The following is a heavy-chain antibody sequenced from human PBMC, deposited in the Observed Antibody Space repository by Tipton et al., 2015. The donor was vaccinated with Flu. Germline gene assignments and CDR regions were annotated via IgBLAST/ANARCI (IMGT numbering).Heavy chain of an antibody. CDR3: AKVRISSTWYCGFDI. Sequence: SLRLSCAASGFTFSRYTMSWVRQAPGKGLECVSVIGASGSGGFTHYADSVKGRFTVSRDNSKNTVSLQMTSLRGEDSAVYHCAKVRISSTWYCGFDIWGQGTVVTVSS. J-gene: IGHJ3*02. CDR2: IGASGSGGFT. D-gene: IGHD6-13*01. V-gene: IGHV3-23*01. CDR1: GFTFSRYT.